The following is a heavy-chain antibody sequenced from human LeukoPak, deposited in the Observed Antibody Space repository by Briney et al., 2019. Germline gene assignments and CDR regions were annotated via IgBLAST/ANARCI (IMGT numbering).Heavy chain of an antibody. CDR1: GFTFSSYA. J-gene: IGHJ4*02. CDR2: ISYDGSKK. Sequence: PGGSLRLSCAAPGFTFSSYAMHWVRQAPGKGLEWVAVISYDGSKKYYADSVKGRFTISRDNSKNTLYLKMNRLRAEDTAVYYCARETEDGYNYVNYWGQGTLVTVSS. CDR3: ARETEDGYNYVNY. D-gene: IGHD5-24*01. V-gene: IGHV3-30-3*01.